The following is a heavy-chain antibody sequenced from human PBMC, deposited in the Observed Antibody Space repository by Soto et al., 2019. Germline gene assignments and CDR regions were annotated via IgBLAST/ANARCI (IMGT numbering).Heavy chain of an antibody. Sequence: GGSLRLSCAASGFTFSSYAMHWVRQAPGKGLEWVAVISYDGSNKYYADSVKGRFTISRDNSKKTLYLQMNSLRAEDTAVYYCARPPYYYDSSGYDAFDIWGQGTMVTVSS. V-gene: IGHV3-30*04. J-gene: IGHJ3*02. CDR2: ISYDGSNK. D-gene: IGHD3-22*01. CDR3: ARPPYYYDSSGYDAFDI. CDR1: GFTFSSYA.